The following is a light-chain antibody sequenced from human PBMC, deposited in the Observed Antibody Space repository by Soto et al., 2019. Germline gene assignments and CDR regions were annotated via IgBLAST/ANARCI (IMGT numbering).Light chain of an antibody. V-gene: IGKV1-12*01. CDR1: QGVTTW. Sequence: DIQMTQSPSFVSASVGDRVTISCWASQGVTTWLAWYQQKPGKAPKLLIYGASTLESGVPSRFSGSGSGTDLTLTISSLQPEDFATYYCQQANSFPWTFGQGTKVDIK. CDR3: QQANSFPWT. J-gene: IGKJ1*01. CDR2: GAS.